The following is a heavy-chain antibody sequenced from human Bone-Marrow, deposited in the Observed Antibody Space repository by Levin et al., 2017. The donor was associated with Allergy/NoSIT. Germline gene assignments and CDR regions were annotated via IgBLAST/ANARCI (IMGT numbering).Heavy chain of an antibody. V-gene: IGHV3-7*04. CDR3: VGRIFDI. CDR2: INEDGSEK. CDR1: GFIFSNFW. Sequence: GGSLRLSCGASGFIFSNFWFSWIRQAPGKGLEWVAAINEDGSEKLYVDAVKGRFSVSRDNPKNTLYLQMNSLTVEDTAVYYCVGRIFDIWGQGTMVTVSS. J-gene: IGHJ3*02. D-gene: IGHD2/OR15-2a*01.